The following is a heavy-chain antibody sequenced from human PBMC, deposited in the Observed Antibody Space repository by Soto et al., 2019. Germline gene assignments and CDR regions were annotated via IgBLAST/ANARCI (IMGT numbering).Heavy chain of an antibody. Sequence: EVQLLESGGGVVQPGGSLRLSCAASGFIFSNYAMSWVRQAPGKGLEWVSGISGSGGSTYNADSVKGRFTISRDNSKNSMYMQMTSLRAEDTAVYYCAKNTTDSSGYSDCWGQGTLVTVSS. CDR1: GFIFSNYA. D-gene: IGHD6-6*01. J-gene: IGHJ4*02. V-gene: IGHV3-23*01. CDR2: ISGSGGST. CDR3: AKNTTDSSGYSDC.